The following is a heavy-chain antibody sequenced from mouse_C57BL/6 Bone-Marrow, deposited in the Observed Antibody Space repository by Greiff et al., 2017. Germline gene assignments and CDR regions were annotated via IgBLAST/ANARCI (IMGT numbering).Heavy chain of an antibody. CDR3: ARDTGRAWFAY. CDR2: IDPSDSYT. Sequence: VQLQQHGAELVRPGTSVKLSCKASGYTFTSYWMHWVKQRPGQGLEWIGVIDPSDSYTNYNQKFKGKATLTVDTSSSTAYMQLSSLTSEDSAVYYCARDTGRAWFAYWGQGTLVTVSA. V-gene: IGHV1-59*01. CDR1: GYTFTSYW. D-gene: IGHD3-2*02. J-gene: IGHJ3*01.